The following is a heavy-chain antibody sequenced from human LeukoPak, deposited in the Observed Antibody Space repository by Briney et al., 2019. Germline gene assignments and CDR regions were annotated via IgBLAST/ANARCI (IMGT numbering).Heavy chain of an antibody. J-gene: IGHJ4*02. CDR3: ARIARYYDSSGPFDY. Sequence: GGSLRLSCAASGFTFSSHWMNWVRQAPGKGLEWVANIKEDGSEKDYVDSVKGRFTISRDNAKNSLYLQMDSLRAEDTAVYYCARIARYYDSSGPFDYWGQGTLVTVSS. V-gene: IGHV3-7*01. CDR2: IKEDGSEK. D-gene: IGHD3-22*01. CDR1: GFTFSSHW.